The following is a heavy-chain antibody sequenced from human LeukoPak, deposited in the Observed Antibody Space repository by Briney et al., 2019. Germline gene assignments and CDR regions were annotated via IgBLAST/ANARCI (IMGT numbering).Heavy chain of an antibody. CDR3: ARGVSDYVWGSYRSGSNWFDP. D-gene: IGHD3-16*02. CDR1: GGSFSGYY. Sequence: SETLSLTCAVYGGSFSGYYWSWIRQPPGKGLEWIGEINHSGSTNYNPSLKSRVTISVDTSKNQFSLKLSSVPAADTAVYYCARGVSDYVWGSYRSGSNWFDPWGQGTLVTVSS. CDR2: INHSGST. V-gene: IGHV4-34*01. J-gene: IGHJ5*02.